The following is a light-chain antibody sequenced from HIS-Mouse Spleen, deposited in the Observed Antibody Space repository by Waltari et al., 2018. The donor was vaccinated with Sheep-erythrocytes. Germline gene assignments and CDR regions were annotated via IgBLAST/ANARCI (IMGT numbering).Light chain of an antibody. Sequence: QSALTQPRPVSGSPGQSVTISCTGTSSDVGGYNYVSWYQQHPGKAPKLIVYDVSKRPSGVPDCFSGSKSGNTASLTISGLQAEDEADYYCCSYAGSYTWVFGGGTKLTVL. CDR2: DVS. CDR3: CSYAGSYTWV. J-gene: IGLJ3*02. V-gene: IGLV2-11*01. CDR1: SSDVGGYNY.